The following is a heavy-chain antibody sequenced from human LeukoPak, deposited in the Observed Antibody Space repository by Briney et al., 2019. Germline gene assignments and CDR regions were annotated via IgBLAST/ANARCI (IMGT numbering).Heavy chain of an antibody. V-gene: IGHV6-1*01. CDR2: TYYRSKWYN. CDR3: AREYLSGSYDNHDDAFDI. CDR1: GDSVSSNSAA. D-gene: IGHD1-26*01. Sequence: SQTLSLTCAISGDSVSSNSAAWNWIRQSPSRGLEWLGRTYYRSKWYNDYAVSVKSRITINPDTSKNQFSLQLNSVTPEDTAVYYCAREYLSGSYDNHDDAFDIWGQGTMVTVSS. J-gene: IGHJ3*02.